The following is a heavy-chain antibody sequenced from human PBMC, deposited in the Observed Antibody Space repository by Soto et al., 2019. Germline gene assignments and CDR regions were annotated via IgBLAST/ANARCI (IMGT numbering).Heavy chain of an antibody. CDR3: AKKGGGYSYGRHELFDY. Sequence: GGSLRLSCAASGFTFSSYGMHWVRQAPGKGLEWVAVISYDGSNKYYADSVKGRFTISRDNSKNTLYLQMNSLRAEDTAVYYCAKKGGGYSYGRHELFDYWGQGTLVTVPQ. CDR2: ISYDGSNK. D-gene: IGHD5-18*01. V-gene: IGHV3-30*18. CDR1: GFTFSSYG. J-gene: IGHJ4*02.